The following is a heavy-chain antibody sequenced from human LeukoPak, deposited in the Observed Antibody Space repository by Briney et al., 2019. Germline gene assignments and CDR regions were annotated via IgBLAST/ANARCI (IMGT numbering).Heavy chain of an antibody. CDR1: GGSISSSSYY. J-gene: IGHJ3*02. V-gene: IGHV4-39*01. Sequence: ASETLSLTCTVSGGSISSSSYYWGWIRQPPGKGLEWIGSIYYSGSTYYNPSLKSRVTISVDTSKNQFSLKLSSVTAADTAVYYCARQRLSLGVGDAFDIWGQGTMVTVSS. CDR3: ARQRLSLGVGDAFDI. D-gene: IGHD2-21*01. CDR2: IYYSGST.